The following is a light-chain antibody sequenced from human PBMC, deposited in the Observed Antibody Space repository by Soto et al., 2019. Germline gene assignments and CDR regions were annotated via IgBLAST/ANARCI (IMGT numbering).Light chain of an antibody. J-gene: IGKJ2*01. CDR1: QSISSTY. CDR3: QQYDDSARYK. Sequence: EIVLTQSPGTLSLSPGERATLSCRASQSISSTYLAWYRQKPGQPPRLLIYATSSRAPGIPDRFSGSGSGTDFTLTISRLEPEDFAVYYCQQYDDSARYKFGQGTNLDIK. V-gene: IGKV3-20*01. CDR2: ATS.